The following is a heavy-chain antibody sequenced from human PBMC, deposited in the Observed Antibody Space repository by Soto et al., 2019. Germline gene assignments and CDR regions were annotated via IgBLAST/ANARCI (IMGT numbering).Heavy chain of an antibody. Sequence: SETLSLTCTVSGFSISSGGYYWSWIRQHPGKALEWIGYIYYSGSTYYNPSLKSRVTISLDTSKNQFSLKLSSVTAADTAVYYCARVCGGDCHNGMDVWGQGTTVTVSS. J-gene: IGHJ6*02. CDR1: GFSISSGGYY. CDR3: ARVCGGDCHNGMDV. D-gene: IGHD2-21*02. CDR2: IYYSGST. V-gene: IGHV4-31*03.